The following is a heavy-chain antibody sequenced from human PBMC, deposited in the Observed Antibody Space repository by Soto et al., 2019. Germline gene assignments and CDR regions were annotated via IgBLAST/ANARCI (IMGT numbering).Heavy chain of an antibody. CDR1: GYTFTGYY. CDR2: INPNSGGT. CDR3: AADYGSGRFYYYYGMDV. J-gene: IGHJ6*02. V-gene: IGHV1-2*02. Sequence: ASVKFSCKASGYTFTGYYMHWVRQAPGQGLEWMGWINPNSGGTNYAQKFQGRVTITRDMSTSTAYMELSSLRSEDTAVYYCAADYGSGRFYYYYGMDVWGQGTTVTVSS. D-gene: IGHD6-19*01.